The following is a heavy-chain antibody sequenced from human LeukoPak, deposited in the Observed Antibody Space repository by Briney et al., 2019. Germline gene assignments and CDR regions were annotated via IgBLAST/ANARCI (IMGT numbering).Heavy chain of an antibody. J-gene: IGHJ6*03. Sequence: GGSLRLSCAASGFTFSSYSMNWVRQAPGKGLEWVSYISSSSSTIYYADSVKGRFTISRDNAKNSLYLQMNSLRAEDTAVYYCATSPGKAYYYYYYMDVWGEGTTVTVSS. D-gene: IGHD6-6*01. CDR3: ATSPGKAYYYYYYMDV. V-gene: IGHV3-48*01. CDR2: ISSSSSTI. CDR1: GFTFSSYS.